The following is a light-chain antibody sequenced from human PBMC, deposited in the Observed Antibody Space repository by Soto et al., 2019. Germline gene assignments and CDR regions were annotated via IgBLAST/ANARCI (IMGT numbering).Light chain of an antibody. CDR3: QQRNTLT. CDR2: DAS. V-gene: IGKV3-11*01. J-gene: IGKJ4*01. CDR1: QSISSY. Sequence: EIVLTQSPATLSLSPGERATLSCRASQSISSYLAWYQQKPGQAPRLLIYDASNRATGIPARFSGSGSGTDFTLTITSIEPEDFAVYYCQQRNTLTFGGGTKVDIK.